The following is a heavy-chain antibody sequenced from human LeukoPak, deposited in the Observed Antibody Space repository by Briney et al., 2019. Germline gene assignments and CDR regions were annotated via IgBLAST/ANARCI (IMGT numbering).Heavy chain of an antibody. V-gene: IGHV3-21*01. CDR2: ISSSSSYI. Sequence: GGSLRLSCAASGFTFSRYSMNSVRQAPGKGLEWVSSISSSSSYIYDAESVKGRFTISRDNAKNSLYLQMNSLRAEDTAVYYCAREPPPIAAAGKGDYWGQGTLVTVSS. CDR3: AREPPPIAAAGKGDY. J-gene: IGHJ4*02. CDR1: GFTFSRYS. D-gene: IGHD6-13*01.